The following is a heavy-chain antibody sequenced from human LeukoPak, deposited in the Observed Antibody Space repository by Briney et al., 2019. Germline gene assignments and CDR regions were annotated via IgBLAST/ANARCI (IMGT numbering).Heavy chain of an antibody. CDR1: GGSISSGGYY. J-gene: IGHJ6*03. Sequence: PSQTLSLTCTVSGGSISSGGYYWSWIRQHPGKGLEWIGYIYYSGSTYYNPSLNSRVTISVDTYRNQFSLKLSSVTAADTAVYYCARLSQISGGYYSRGYSYIDVWGKGTTVTVSS. CDR2: IYYSGST. V-gene: IGHV4-31*03. D-gene: IGHD3-3*01. CDR3: ARLSQISGGYYSRGYSYIDV.